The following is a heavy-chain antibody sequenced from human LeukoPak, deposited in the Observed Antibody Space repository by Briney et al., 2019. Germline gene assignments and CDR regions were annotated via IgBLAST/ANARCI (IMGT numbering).Heavy chain of an antibody. V-gene: IGHV1-2*02. CDR3: VCGGSIDYSRPSPGDYYFDC. J-gene: IGHJ4*02. CDR2: VNPKTGNT. CDR1: GYTLTGYY. D-gene: IGHD4-11*01. Sequence: GASVKVSCKAFGYTLTGYYIHWVRQAPGQGPEWMGWVNPKTGNTNYAQRFQGRVTMTRDTSISTAYMELCRLTSDDTAFYYCVCGGSIDYSRPSPGDYYFDCWGQGTLVTVSS.